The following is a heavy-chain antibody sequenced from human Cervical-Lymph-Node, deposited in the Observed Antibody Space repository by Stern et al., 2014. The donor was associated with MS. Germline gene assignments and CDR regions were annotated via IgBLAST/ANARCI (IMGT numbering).Heavy chain of an antibody. CDR3: ARVAPALGYGMDV. Sequence: VQLVESGAEVKTAGASVKVSCKASGYTFTGYYIHWVRQAPGQGLEWMGWINPSSGGTGYSQKFQGWVTMTRDTSISTAYMELNRLRSDETAVYYCARVAPALGYGMDVWGQGTTVIVSS. CDR2: INPSSGGT. CDR1: GYTFTGYY. J-gene: IGHJ6*02. V-gene: IGHV1-2*04.